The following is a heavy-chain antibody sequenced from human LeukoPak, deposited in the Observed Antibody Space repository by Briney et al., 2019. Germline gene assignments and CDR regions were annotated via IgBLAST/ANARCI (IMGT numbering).Heavy chain of an antibody. V-gene: IGHV1-46*01. CDR1: GYTFTSNY. J-gene: IGHJ4*02. CDR3: ARDQEGFDY. Sequence: ASVKVSCKASGYTFTSNYIHWVRQAPGQGLEWMGMIYPRDGSTGYAQKFQGRVTVTRDTSTSTVHRELSGLRSEDTAVYYCARDQEGFDYWGQGTLVTVSS. CDR2: IYPRDGST.